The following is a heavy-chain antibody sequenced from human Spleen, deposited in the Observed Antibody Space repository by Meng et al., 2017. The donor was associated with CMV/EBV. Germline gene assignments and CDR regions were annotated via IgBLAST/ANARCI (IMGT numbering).Heavy chain of an antibody. V-gene: IGHV3-33*06. J-gene: IGHJ6*02. D-gene: IGHD2-2*01. CDR1: GFTFSSYG. Sequence: GGSLRLSCAASGFTFSSYGMHWVRQAPGKGLEWVAVIWYDGSNKYYADSVKGRFTISRDNSKNTLYLQMNSLRAEDTAVYYCAKQTMPLQPGDYYGMDVWGQGTTVTVSS. CDR2: IWYDGSNK. CDR3: AKQTMPLQPGDYYGMDV.